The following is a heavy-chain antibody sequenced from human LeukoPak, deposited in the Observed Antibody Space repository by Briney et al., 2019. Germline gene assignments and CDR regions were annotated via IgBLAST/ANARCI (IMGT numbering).Heavy chain of an antibody. CDR2: IYYSGST. D-gene: IGHD3-10*01. CDR1: GGSISSYY. J-gene: IGHJ4*02. V-gene: IGHV4-59*01. Sequence: SETLSLTCTVSGGSISSYYWSWIRQPPGKGLEWIEYIYYSGSTNYNPSLKSRVTISVDTSKNQFSLKLSSVTAADTAVYYCARAAGFGELWDYWGQGTLVTVSS. CDR3: ARAAGFGELWDY.